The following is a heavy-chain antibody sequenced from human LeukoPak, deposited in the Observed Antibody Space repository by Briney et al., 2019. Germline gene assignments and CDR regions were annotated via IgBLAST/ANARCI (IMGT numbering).Heavy chain of an antibody. D-gene: IGHD4/OR15-4a*01. CDR1: GYTFTGYY. Sequence: SVKVSCKASGYTFTGYYMHWVRQAPGQGLEWMGGIIPIFNTANYAQKFQGRVTITADESTSTAYMELSSLRSEDTAVYYCAIVGAKVTTFSWFDPWGQGTLVTVSS. CDR3: AIVGAKVTTFSWFDP. CDR2: IIPIFNTA. J-gene: IGHJ5*02. V-gene: IGHV1-69*13.